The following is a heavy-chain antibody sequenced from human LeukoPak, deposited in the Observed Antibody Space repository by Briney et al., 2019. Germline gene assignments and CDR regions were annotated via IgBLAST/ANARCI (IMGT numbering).Heavy chain of an antibody. Sequence: GGSLRLSCAVSGFTLGSYWMHWVRHAPGQGLAWVSRVNTDGSSTTYAESVKGRFTISKDNAKNTLYLQMNGLRAEDTAVYYCARELGVGVIGDAFDIWGQGTVVTVSS. J-gene: IGHJ3*02. CDR2: VNTDGSST. CDR3: ARELGVGVIGDAFDI. CDR1: GFTLGSYW. D-gene: IGHD3-22*01. V-gene: IGHV3-74*01.